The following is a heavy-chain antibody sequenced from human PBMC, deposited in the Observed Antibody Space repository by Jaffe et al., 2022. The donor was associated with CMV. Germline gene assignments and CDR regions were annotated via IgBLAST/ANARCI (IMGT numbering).Heavy chain of an antibody. CDR1: GFTFSSYA. V-gene: IGHV3-23*01. CDR3: AKVRRCSGGSCRPPDY. CDR2: ISGSGGST. J-gene: IGHJ4*02. Sequence: EVQLLESGGGLVQPGGSLRLSCAASGFTFSSYAMSWVRQAPGKGLEWVSAISGSGGSTYYADSVKGRFTISRDNSKNTLYLQMNSLRAEDTAVYYCAKVRRCSGGSCRPPDYWGQGTLVTVSS. D-gene: IGHD2-15*01.